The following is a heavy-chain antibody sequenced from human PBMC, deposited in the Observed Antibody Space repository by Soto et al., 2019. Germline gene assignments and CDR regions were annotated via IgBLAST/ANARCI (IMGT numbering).Heavy chain of an antibody. D-gene: IGHD6-13*01. J-gene: IGHJ6*03. Sequence: ASVKVSCKASGYTFTSYCISWVRQAPGQGREWMGWISAYNGNTNYAQKLQGRVTMTTDTSTSTAYMELRSLRSDDTAVYYCARVGYSSLTGYYYYMDVWGKGTTVTVSS. V-gene: IGHV1-18*01. CDR1: GYTFTSYC. CDR3: ARVGYSSLTGYYYYMDV. CDR2: ISAYNGNT.